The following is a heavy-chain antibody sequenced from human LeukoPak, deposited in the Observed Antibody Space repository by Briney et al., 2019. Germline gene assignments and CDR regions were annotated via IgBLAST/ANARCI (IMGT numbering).Heavy chain of an antibody. CDR2: IYSGGTT. CDR3: ARVDTVMAYYFDL. Sequence: GGSLRLSCAASGFTVSTNCMTWVRQAPGKGLEWVSAIYSGGTTYYADSVMGRFTISRHNSRNTLYLQMNSLRAEDTAVYYCARVDTVMAYYFDLWGQGTLVTVSS. CDR1: GFTVSTNC. V-gene: IGHV3-53*04. J-gene: IGHJ4*02. D-gene: IGHD5-18*01.